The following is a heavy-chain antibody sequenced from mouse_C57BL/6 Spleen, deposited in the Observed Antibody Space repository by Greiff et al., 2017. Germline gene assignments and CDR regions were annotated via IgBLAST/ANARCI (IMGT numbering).Heavy chain of an antibody. CDR2: ISSGSSTI. J-gene: IGHJ1*03. V-gene: IGHV5-17*01. CDR1: GFTFSDYG. Sequence: EVKLMESGGGLVKPGGYLKLSCAASGFTFSDYGMHWVRQAPEKGLEWVAYISSGSSTIYYADTVKGRFSISRDNAKNTLFLPMTCLMSEDTAMYYCARGLITTVVATEYFDVWGTGTTVTVAS. D-gene: IGHD1-1*01. CDR3: ARGLITTVVATEYFDV.